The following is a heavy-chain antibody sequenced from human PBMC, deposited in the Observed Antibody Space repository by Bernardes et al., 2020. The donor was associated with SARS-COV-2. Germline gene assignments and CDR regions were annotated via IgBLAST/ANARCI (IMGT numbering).Heavy chain of an antibody. CDR3: ARRYHDSTGYYDAFEV. J-gene: IGHJ3*01. Sequence: SETLSLTCSVSGGSLSSSSYYCGWIRQPPGKGLEWFGHIYYSGTTNYNPSLKSRVTISVDSSKRKVFLKVSSVTAAETAVYYCARRYHDSTGYYDAFEVWGQGTMITVSS. V-gene: IGHV4-39*01. CDR2: IYYSGTT. D-gene: IGHD3-22*01. CDR1: GGSLSSSSYY.